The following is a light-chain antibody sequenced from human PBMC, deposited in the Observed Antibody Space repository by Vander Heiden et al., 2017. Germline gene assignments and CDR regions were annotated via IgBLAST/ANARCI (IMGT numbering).Light chain of an antibody. V-gene: IGLV2-11*01. CDR3: CSHAGTSVV. Sequence: QSALTQPRSVAGSLGQSVAISCTGTSADVGGYNYVSWYQQHPGKAPKLMISDVSNRPSGVPDRFSGSKSGNTASLTISGLQAEDEADYFCCSHAGTSVVFGGGTKLTVL. J-gene: IGLJ2*01. CDR1: SADVGGYNY. CDR2: DVS.